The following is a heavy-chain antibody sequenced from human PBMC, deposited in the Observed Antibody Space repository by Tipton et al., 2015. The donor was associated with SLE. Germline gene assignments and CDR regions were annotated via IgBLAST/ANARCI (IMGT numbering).Heavy chain of an antibody. J-gene: IGHJ3*02. CDR3: ARHATYGEVAFDI. CDR2: IYYSGST. CDR1: GGSISSGSYY. Sequence: TLSLTCTVSGGSISSGSYYWSWIRQPPGKGLEWIGYIYYSGSTNYNPSLKSRVTISVDTSKNQFSLKLSSVTAADTAVYYCARHATYGEVAFDIWGQGTMVTVSS. V-gene: IGHV4-61*01. D-gene: IGHD4-17*01.